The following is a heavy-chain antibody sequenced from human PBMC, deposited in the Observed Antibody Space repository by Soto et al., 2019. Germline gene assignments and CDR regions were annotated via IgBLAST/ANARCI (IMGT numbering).Heavy chain of an antibody. J-gene: IGHJ6*02. V-gene: IGHV3-23*01. CDR2: VSGSGGST. CDR3: AKSVNRHYYYTMDV. Sequence: EVQLLESGGGLVQPGESLRLSCAASGFTFSSYAMIWVRQAPGKGLEWVSVVSGSGGSTYYVDSVKGRFTISRDNSKNTLYLQMNSLIAEDTAVYYCAKSVNRHYYYTMDVWGQGTTVTVSS. CDR1: GFTFSSYA. D-gene: IGHD4-17*01.